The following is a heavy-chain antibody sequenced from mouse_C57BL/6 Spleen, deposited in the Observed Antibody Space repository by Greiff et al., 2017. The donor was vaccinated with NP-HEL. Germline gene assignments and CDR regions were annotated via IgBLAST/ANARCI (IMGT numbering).Heavy chain of an antibody. J-gene: IGHJ3*01. V-gene: IGHV5-17*01. CDR2: ISSGSSTI. CDR3: ARDSNHFAWFAY. Sequence: EVKLVESGGGLVKPGGSLKLSCAASGFTFSDYGMHWVRQAPEKGLEWVAYISSGSSTIYYADTVKGRFTISRDNAKNTLFLQMTMLMSEDTAMYYCARDSNHFAWFAYWGQGTLVTVSA. D-gene: IGHD2-5*01. CDR1: GFTFSDYG.